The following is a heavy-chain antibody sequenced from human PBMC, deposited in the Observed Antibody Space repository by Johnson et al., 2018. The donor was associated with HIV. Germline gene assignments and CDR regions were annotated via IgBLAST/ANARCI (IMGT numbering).Heavy chain of an antibody. CDR1: GFTFSSYW. J-gene: IGHJ3*02. Sequence: VQLVESGGGLVQPGGSLRLSCAASGFTFSSYWMNWVRQAPGKGLEWVANINQDGSEKYDLDSEKGRFTISRDNAENSLYLQMNSLRAEDTAVYYCARLIVGAPGGDNDDAFDIWGQGTMVTVSS. CDR2: INQDGSEK. CDR3: ARLIVGAPGGDNDDAFDI. V-gene: IGHV3-7*05. D-gene: IGHD1-26*01.